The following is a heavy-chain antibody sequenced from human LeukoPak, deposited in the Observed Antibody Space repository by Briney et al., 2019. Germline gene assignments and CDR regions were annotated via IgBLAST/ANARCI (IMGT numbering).Heavy chain of an antibody. CDR2: IYYSGST. CDR1: GRSISSYY. V-gene: IGHV4-59*01. Sequence: WETLSLTCTVSGRSISSYYGRWIRQPPGKGLEWIGYIYYSGSTNYNPSLKSRVTISVDTSKNQFSLKLSSVTVADTAVYYCARAGGFAGYMDVCGKGTTVTISS. D-gene: IGHD6-13*01. CDR3: ARAGGFAGYMDV. J-gene: IGHJ6*03.